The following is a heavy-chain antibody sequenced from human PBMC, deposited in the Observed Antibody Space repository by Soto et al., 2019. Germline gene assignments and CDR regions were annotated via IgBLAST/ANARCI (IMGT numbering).Heavy chain of an antibody. J-gene: IGHJ6*03. CDR1: GYTFTDFD. CDR2: MNPRSGNT. V-gene: IGHV1-8*01. CDR3: ARGEALTAGYYYYHMDV. Sequence: QEQLVQSGAEVKKPGASVKVSCKASGYTFTDFDITWVRQATGQGLEWVGWMNPRSGNTGFSEKFEGRVTLTRDTSVTTAYMELSDLTPENTAVYFCARGEALTAGYYYYHMDVWGSGTAVTVSS. D-gene: IGHD2-21*02.